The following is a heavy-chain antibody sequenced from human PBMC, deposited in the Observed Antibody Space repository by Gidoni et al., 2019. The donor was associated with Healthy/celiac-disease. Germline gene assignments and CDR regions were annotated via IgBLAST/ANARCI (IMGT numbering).Heavy chain of an antibody. D-gene: IGHD2-15*01. J-gene: IGHJ6*02. V-gene: IGHV3-23*01. CDR3: AKGYCSGGSCYGIYYYGRDV. Sequence: EVQLLESGGGLVQPGGSLRLSCAASGFTFSSYAMSWVRQAPGKGLEWVSAISGSGGSTYYADSVKGRFTISRDNSKNTLYLQMNSLRAEDTAVYYCAKGYCSGGSCYGIYYYGRDVWGQGTTVTVSS. CDR2: ISGSGGST. CDR1: GFTFSSYA.